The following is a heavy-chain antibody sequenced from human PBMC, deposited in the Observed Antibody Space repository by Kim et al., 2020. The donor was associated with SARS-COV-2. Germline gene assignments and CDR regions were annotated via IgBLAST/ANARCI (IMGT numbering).Heavy chain of an antibody. J-gene: IGHJ4*02. Sequence: SETLSLTCTVSGGSISSGGYYWSWIRQHPGKGLEWIGYISYSGSTYSNPSLKSRVTISLDTSKNQFSLELSSVTAADTAVYYCARGGAYSGYEIKDWGQGTLVTVS. CDR3: ARGGAYSGYEIKD. V-gene: IGHV4-31*03. CDR2: ISYSGST. D-gene: IGHD5-12*01. CDR1: GGSISSGGYY.